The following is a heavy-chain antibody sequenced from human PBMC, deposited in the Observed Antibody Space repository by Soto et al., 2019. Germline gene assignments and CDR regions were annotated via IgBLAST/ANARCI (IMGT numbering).Heavy chain of an antibody. Sequence: EVQLLESGGGLVQPGGSLRLSCAASGFVFSSYAMSRVRQAPGKGLEWVSAISGSGTTAYYADSVKGRFIFSRDNPKNTMYLQMNSLRAEDTAVYFCAKTTDGWFSAFEIWGQGTVVTVSS. V-gene: IGHV3-23*01. CDR1: GFVFSSYA. CDR3: AKTTDGWFSAFEI. J-gene: IGHJ3*02. D-gene: IGHD6-19*01. CDR2: ISGSGTTA.